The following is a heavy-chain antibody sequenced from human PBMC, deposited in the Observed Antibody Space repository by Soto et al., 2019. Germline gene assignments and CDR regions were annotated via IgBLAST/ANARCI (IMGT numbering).Heavy chain of an antibody. Sequence: ASVKVCCKASGYTFTSYGISWVQQAPGQGLEWMGWISAYNGNTNYAQKLQGRVTMTTDTSTSTAYMELRSLRSDDTAVYYCARVTIFGVVTTTFDYWGQGTLVTVSS. CDR3: ARVTIFGVVTTTFDY. V-gene: IGHV1-18*01. J-gene: IGHJ4*02. CDR1: GYTFTSYG. D-gene: IGHD3-3*01. CDR2: ISAYNGNT.